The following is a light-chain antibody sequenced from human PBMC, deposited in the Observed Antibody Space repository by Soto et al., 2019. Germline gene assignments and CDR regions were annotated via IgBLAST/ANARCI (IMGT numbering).Light chain of an antibody. CDR2: EVS. CDR1: SSDVGSYNL. CDR3: CSYAGSSTIYV. Sequence: QSVLTQPASGSGAPGQSITISCTGTSSDVGSYNLVSWYQQHPGKAPKLMIYEVSKRPSGVSNRFSGSKSGNTASLTISGLQAEDEADYYCCSYAGSSTIYVFGTGTKVTVL. J-gene: IGLJ1*01. V-gene: IGLV2-23*02.